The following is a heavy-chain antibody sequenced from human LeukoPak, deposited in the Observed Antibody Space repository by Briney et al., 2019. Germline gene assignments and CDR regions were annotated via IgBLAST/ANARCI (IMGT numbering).Heavy chain of an antibody. D-gene: IGHD5-24*01. CDR2: ISGYNGNT. Sequence: ASVKVSCKASGYTFTSYGISWLRQAPGQGLEWMGWISGYNGNTNYEQKVQGRVTLTTDTSTSTAYMELRSLRSDDTAVYYCAREGATRFDYWGQGTLVTVSS. V-gene: IGHV1-18*01. CDR3: AREGATRFDY. J-gene: IGHJ4*02. CDR1: GYTFTSYG.